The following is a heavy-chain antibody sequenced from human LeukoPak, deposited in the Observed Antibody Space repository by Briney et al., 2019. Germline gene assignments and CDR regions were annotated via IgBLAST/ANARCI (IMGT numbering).Heavy chain of an antibody. CDR2: ISSSGSTI. J-gene: IGHJ6*03. Sequence: GGSLRLSCAASGFTFSSYEMNWVRQAPGKGREWVSYISSSGSTIYYADSVKGRFTISRDNAKNSLYLQMNSLRAEDTAVYYCAREGQLVPRGYYYYYYMDVWGKGTTVTVSS. V-gene: IGHV3-48*03. CDR3: AREGQLVPRGYYYYYYMDV. CDR1: GFTFSSYE. D-gene: IGHD6-6*01.